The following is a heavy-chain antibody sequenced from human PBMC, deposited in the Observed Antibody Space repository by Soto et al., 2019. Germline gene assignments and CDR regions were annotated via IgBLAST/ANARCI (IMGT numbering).Heavy chain of an antibody. V-gene: IGHV4-39*01. CDR1: GGSISSSSYY. CDR3: ARQDIVARGFVDY. J-gene: IGHJ4*02. D-gene: IGHD5-12*01. Sequence: QLQLQESGPGLVKPSETLSLTCTVSGGSISSSSYYWGWIRQPPGKGLEWIGSIYYSGSTYYNPSLKRRVTISVDTSKNQFSLKLSSVTAADTAVYYCARQDIVARGFVDYWGQGTLVTVSS. CDR2: IYYSGST.